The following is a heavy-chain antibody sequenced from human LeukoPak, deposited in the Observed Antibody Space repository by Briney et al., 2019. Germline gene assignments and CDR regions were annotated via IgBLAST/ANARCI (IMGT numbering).Heavy chain of an antibody. CDR3: ARSTTNYGDDY. D-gene: IGHD4-17*01. J-gene: IGHJ4*02. Sequence: SETLSLTCAVYGGSFSGYYWSWIRQPPGKGLEWIGYIYYSGSTNYNPSLESRVTISVDTSKNQFSLKLSSVTAADTAVYYCARSTTNYGDDYWGQGTLVTVSS. CDR1: GGSFSGYY. V-gene: IGHV4-59*08. CDR2: IYYSGST.